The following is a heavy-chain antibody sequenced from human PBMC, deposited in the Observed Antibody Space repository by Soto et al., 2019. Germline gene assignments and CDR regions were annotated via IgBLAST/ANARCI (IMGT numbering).Heavy chain of an antibody. V-gene: IGHV5-10-1*01. CDR2: IDPSDSQT. CDR1: GYSFAGYW. CDR3: ARQIYDSDTGPNFQYYFDS. J-gene: IGHJ4*02. Sequence: GESLKISWKGSGYSFAGYWITWVRQKPGKGLEWMGRIDPSDSQTYYSPSFRGHVTISVTKSITTVFLQWSSLRASDTAMYYCARQIYDSDTGPNFQYYFDSWGQGTPVTVSS. D-gene: IGHD3-22*01.